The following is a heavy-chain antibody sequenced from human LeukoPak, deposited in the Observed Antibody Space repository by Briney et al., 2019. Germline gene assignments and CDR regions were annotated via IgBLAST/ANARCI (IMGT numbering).Heavy chain of an antibody. V-gene: IGHV1-18*01. CDR2: ISAYNGNT. CDR1: GYTFTSYG. J-gene: IGHJ6*02. D-gene: IGHD2-15*01. Sequence: ASVKVSCKASGYTFTSYGISWVRQAPGQGLEWMGWISAYNGNTNYAQKLQGRVTMTTDTSTGTAYMELRSLRSDDTAVYYCARDILGYCSGGSCYSSPYYYYGMDVWGQGTTVTVSS. CDR3: ARDILGYCSGGSCYSSPYYYYGMDV.